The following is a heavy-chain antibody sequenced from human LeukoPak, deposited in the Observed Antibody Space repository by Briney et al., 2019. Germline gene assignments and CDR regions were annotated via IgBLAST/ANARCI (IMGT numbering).Heavy chain of an antibody. V-gene: IGHV4-34*01. CDR2: INHSGST. Sequence: AETLTLTCAVYGGSFSRYYWSWIRQPPGKGLEWIGEINHSGSTNYNPSLKSRVTISVDTSKNQFSLRLSSVTAADTAVYYCARGATVTTMDYYYYYMDVWGKGTTVTVSS. CDR3: ARGATVTTMDYYYYYMDV. CDR1: GGSFSRYY. J-gene: IGHJ6*03. D-gene: IGHD4-17*01.